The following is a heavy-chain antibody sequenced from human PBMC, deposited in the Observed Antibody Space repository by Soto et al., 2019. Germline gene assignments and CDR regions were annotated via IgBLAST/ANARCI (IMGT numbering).Heavy chain of an antibody. CDR2: IYPGDSDT. CDR3: ARIPSYCGGDCYLRRWFDP. V-gene: IGHV5-51*01. Sequence: GESLKISCKGSGYSFTSYWIGWVRQMPGKGLEWMGIIYPGDSDTRYSPSFQGQVTISADKSISTAYLQWSSLKASDTAMYYCARIPSYCGGDCYLRRWFDPWGQGTLVTVS. CDR1: GYSFTSYW. D-gene: IGHD2-21*02. J-gene: IGHJ5*02.